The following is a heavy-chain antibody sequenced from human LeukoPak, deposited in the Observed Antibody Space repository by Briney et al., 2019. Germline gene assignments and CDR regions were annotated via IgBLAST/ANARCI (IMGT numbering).Heavy chain of an antibody. D-gene: IGHD3-22*01. CDR1: GFTFSSYS. CDR3: ARAGGGYPVPDPFDY. V-gene: IGHV3-21*01. Sequence: AGGSLRLSCAASGFTFSSYSMNWVRQAPGKGLEWVSSISSSSSYIYYADSVKGRFTISRDNDKNSLFLEMHSLRADDTAVYYCARAGGGYPVPDPFDYWGLGTLVTVST. CDR2: ISSSSSYI. J-gene: IGHJ4*02.